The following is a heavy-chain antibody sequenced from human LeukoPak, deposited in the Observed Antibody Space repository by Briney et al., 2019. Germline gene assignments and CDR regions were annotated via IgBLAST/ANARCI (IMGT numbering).Heavy chain of an antibody. J-gene: IGHJ6*03. CDR1: GSTFSTYD. Sequence: PGGSLRLSCAASGSTFSTYDFHWVRQATGKGLEWVSAIGPAGDTYYQGSVRGRFTTSRENAKNSLYLQMNSLRAGDTAVYFCARDHCNGGRCYMDVWGKGTTVTVSS. CDR2: IGPAGDT. CDR3: ARDHCNGGRCYMDV. D-gene: IGHD2-15*01. V-gene: IGHV3-13*01.